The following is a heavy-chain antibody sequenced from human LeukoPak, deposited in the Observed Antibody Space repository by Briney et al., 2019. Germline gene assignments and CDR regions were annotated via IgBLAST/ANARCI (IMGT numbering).Heavy chain of an antibody. V-gene: IGHV3-53*01. CDR1: GXTVSSNY. CDR2: IYSGGST. J-gene: IGHJ4*02. Sequence: GGSLGLSCAASGXTVSSNYMSWVRQAPGKGLEWVSVIYSGGSTYYADSVKGRFTISRDNSKNTLYLQMNSLRAEDTAVYYCATYYYDSSGYYYPTDYWGQGTLVTVSS. D-gene: IGHD3-22*01. CDR3: ATYYYDSSGYYYPTDY.